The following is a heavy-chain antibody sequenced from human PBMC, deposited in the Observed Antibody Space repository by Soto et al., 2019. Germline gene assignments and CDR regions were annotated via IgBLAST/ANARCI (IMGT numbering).Heavy chain of an antibody. J-gene: IGHJ4*02. CDR1: GGSFSGYY. Sequence: SETLSLTCAVYGGSFSGYYWSWIRQPPGKGLEWIGEINHSGSTNYNPSLKSRVTISVDTSKNQFSLKLSSVTAADTAVYYCARVRVGATTGGFDYWGQGTLVTVSS. V-gene: IGHV4-34*01. CDR2: INHSGST. D-gene: IGHD1-26*01. CDR3: ARVRVGATTGGFDY.